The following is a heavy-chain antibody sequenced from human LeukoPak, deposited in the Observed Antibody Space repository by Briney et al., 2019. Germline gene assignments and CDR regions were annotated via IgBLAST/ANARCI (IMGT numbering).Heavy chain of an antibody. CDR3: ARGAYSSGWAYFDH. J-gene: IGHJ4*02. CDR2: ISFSVNTK. V-gene: IGHV3-48*03. CDR1: GFTFGDYA. Sequence: LSGGSLRLSCTASGFTFGDYAMSWVRQAPGKGLEWVSYISFSVNTKYYGDSVKGRFTISRDNAKNSLYLHMDSLRAEDTAVYYCARGAYSSGWAYFDHWGQGTLVTVSS. D-gene: IGHD6-19*01.